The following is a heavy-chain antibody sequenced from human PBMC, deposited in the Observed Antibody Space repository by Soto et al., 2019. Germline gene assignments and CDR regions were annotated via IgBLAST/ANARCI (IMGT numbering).Heavy chain of an antibody. CDR3: ARGSIPIDTANMD. J-gene: IGHJ6*03. V-gene: IGHV3-33*01. D-gene: IGHD3-3*01. Sequence: WVAGIWYDGSNKYYADSVKGRFTIARDNSKNTLYLQMKSLRAEDTAVYYCARGSIPIDTANMD. CDR2: IWYDGSNK.